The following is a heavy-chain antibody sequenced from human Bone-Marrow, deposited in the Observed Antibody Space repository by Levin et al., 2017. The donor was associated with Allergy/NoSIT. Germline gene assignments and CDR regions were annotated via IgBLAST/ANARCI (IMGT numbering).Heavy chain of an antibody. CDR1: GFNFDGYW. D-gene: IGHD1-26*01. CDR2: IRPDGNEK. J-gene: IGHJ4*02. CDR3: ARERIVGATDFDY. Sequence: QTGGSLRLSCAASGFNFDGYWMTWVRQAPGKGLEWLANIRPDGNEKHYVDSVEGRFTISRDSAKNSLYLQMDSLRPEDTAVYYCARERIVGATDFDYWGQGTRVTVSS. V-gene: IGHV3-7*01.